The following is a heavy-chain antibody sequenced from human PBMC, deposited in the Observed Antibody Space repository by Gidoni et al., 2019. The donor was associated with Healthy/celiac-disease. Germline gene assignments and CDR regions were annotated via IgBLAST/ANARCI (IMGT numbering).Heavy chain of an antibody. CDR1: GFTVRRNY. J-gene: IGHJ6*02. CDR2: IYSGGST. V-gene: IGHV3-66*02. D-gene: IGHD3-10*01. Sequence: EVQLVESGGGLVQPGGSLRLSCAASGFTVRRNYMSWVRQAPGKGLEWVAVIYSGGSTYYADSVKGRFTISRDNSKNTLYLQMNSLRAEDTAVYYCAREGGSGSYYKSDYYGMDVWGQGTTVTVSS. CDR3: AREGGSGSYYKSDYYGMDV.